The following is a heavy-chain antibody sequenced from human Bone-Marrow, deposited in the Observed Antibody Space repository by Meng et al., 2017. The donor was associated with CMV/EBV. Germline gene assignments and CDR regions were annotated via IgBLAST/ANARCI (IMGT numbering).Heavy chain of an antibody. J-gene: IGHJ4*02. D-gene: IGHD6-13*01. Sequence: ASVKVSCKASGYTFTSYYMHWVRQAPRQGLEWMGIINPSGGSTSYAQKFQGRVTMTRDTSTSTVYMELSSLRSEDTAVYYCAINRGGDIAAAGTLGDYWGQGTLVTVSS. V-gene: IGHV1-46*01. CDR1: GYTFTSYY. CDR2: INPSGGST. CDR3: AINRGGDIAAAGTLGDY.